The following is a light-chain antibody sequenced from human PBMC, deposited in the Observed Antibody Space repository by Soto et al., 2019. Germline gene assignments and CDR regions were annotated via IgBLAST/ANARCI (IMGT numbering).Light chain of an antibody. CDR1: QPVLNSSNNKNY. CDR3: QQVHVSPWK. V-gene: IGKV4-1*01. Sequence: DRVMTQSTDSLSVSLGERATINCKCSQPVLNSSNNKNYLAWYQQKPGQPPQLLIYWASTRESGVPDRFSGSGSETDFTPTISSLQAEDVAVDDCQQVHVSPWKLGQGTKVEIK. CDR2: WAS. J-gene: IGKJ1*01.